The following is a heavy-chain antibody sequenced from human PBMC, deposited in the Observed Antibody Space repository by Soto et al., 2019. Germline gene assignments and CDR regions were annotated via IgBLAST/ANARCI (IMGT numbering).Heavy chain of an antibody. Sequence: AVKVSCKASGGTFSRYTITWVRQAPGQGLEWMGGITPMFGTPNYAQKFRGRVTITADESTSTAYMELSSLRSEDTAMYYCARDGTLYDSSAYYYLYWGQGTLVTVSS. CDR1: GGTFSRYT. V-gene: IGHV1-69*13. CDR3: ARDGTLYDSSAYYYLY. J-gene: IGHJ4*02. CDR2: ITPMFGTP. D-gene: IGHD3-22*01.